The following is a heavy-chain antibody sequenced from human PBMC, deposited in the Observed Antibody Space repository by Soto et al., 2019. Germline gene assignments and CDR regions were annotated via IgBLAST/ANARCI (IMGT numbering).Heavy chain of an antibody. V-gene: IGHV1-18*01. CDR2: ISAYNGNT. J-gene: IGHJ3*02. D-gene: IGHD3-22*01. CDR1: GYTFTSYG. Sequence: QVQLVQSGAEVKKPGASVKVSCKASGYTFTSYGISWVRQAPGQGLEWMGWISAYNGNTNYAQKLQGRVTMTTDTSTSVAYLELRSLRSDDTAVYYCARGLYYYDSSGYSGAFDIWGQGTMVTVSS. CDR3: ARGLYYYDSSGYSGAFDI.